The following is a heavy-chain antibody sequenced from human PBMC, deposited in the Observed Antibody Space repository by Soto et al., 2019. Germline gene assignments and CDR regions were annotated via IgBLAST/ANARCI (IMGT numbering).Heavy chain of an antibody. Sequence: SESLSLTCTVSGGSISSSSYYWGWIRQPPGKGLEWIGSIYYSGSTNYNPSLKSRVTISVDTSKNQFSLKLSSVTAADTAVYYCARGYGEIDYWGQGTLVTVSS. CDR2: IYYSGST. J-gene: IGHJ4*02. CDR1: GGSISSSSYY. V-gene: IGHV4-39*07. CDR3: ARGYGEIDY. D-gene: IGHD4-17*01.